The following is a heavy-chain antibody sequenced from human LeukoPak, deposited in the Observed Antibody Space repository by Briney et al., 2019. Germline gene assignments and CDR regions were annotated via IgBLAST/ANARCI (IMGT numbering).Heavy chain of an antibody. Sequence: GESLKISCKGSGYSFTNYWIGWVRQMPGKGLEWMGIIYPAASDTRYSPSFQGQVTISADKSISTAYLQWSSLKASDTAMYYCARPAHDYGDSWGQGTLVTVSS. J-gene: IGHJ4*02. CDR1: GYSFTNYW. CDR3: ARPAHDYGDS. V-gene: IGHV5-51*01. CDR2: IYPAASDT.